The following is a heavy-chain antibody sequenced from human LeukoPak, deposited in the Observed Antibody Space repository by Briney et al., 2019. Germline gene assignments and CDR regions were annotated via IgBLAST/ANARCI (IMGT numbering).Heavy chain of an antibody. V-gene: IGHV3-30*04. J-gene: IGHJ4*02. CDR2: ISYDGSNK. D-gene: IGHD1-26*01. CDR1: GFTFSNYA. Sequence: GGSLRLSCAASGFTFSNYAMHWVRQAPGKGLEWVAVISYDGSNKYYADSVKGRFTISRDNSKNTLYLQMNSLRAEDTAVYYCVRAPVGVGATYYFDYWGQGTLVTVSS. CDR3: VRAPVGVGATYYFDY.